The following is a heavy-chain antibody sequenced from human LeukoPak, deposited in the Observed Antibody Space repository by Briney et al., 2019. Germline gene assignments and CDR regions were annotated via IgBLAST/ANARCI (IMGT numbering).Heavy chain of an antibody. CDR2: INSDGSVT. J-gene: IGHJ3*01. CDR3: VRVGLLWYQGST. V-gene: IGHV3-74*01. Sequence: PGGSLRLSCVVSGFTFSDHWMHWVRQAPGKGLMWVSRINSDGSVTNYADSVKGRFLASRDNANNTLYLQMNSLRVDDTAVYYCVRVGLLWYQGSTWGQGTMVTVSS. CDR1: GFTFSDHW. D-gene: IGHD2-21*01.